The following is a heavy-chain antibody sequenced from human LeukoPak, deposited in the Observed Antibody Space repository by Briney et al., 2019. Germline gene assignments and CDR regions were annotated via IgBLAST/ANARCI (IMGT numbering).Heavy chain of an antibody. CDR3: ARQTYYYDSSGPHWFDP. V-gene: IGHV4-31*03. Sequence: SETLSLTCTVSGGSVSSGLYYWSWIRQHPGKGLEWIGYIYYSGSTYYNPSLKSRVTISVDTSKNQFSLKLSSVTAADTAVYYCARQTYYYDSSGPHWFDPWGQGTLVTVSS. D-gene: IGHD3-22*01. CDR2: IYYSGST. J-gene: IGHJ5*02. CDR1: GGSVSSGLYY.